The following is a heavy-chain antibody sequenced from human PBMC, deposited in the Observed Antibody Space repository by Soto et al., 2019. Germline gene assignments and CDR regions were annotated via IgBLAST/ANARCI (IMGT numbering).Heavy chain of an antibody. J-gene: IGHJ6*02. CDR1: GYTFTSYG. V-gene: IGHV1-18*01. CDR3: ARVRGDIVVVPAATPYYYGMDV. Sequence: QVQLVQSGAEVKKPGASVKVSCKASGYTFTSYGISWVRQAPGQGLEWMGWISAYNGNTNYAQKLQGRVTMTTDTSTSTAYMELRSLRSDDTAVYYCARVRGDIVVVPAATPYYYGMDVWGQGTTVTVSS. CDR2: ISAYNGNT. D-gene: IGHD2-2*01.